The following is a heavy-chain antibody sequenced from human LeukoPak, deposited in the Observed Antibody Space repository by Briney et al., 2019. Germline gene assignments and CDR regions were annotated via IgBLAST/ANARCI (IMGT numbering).Heavy chain of an antibody. Sequence: ASVKVSCKASGYTFTSYDINWVRQATGQGPGLMGWMNPNSGNTGYAQKFQGRVTMTRNTSISTAYMELSSLRSEDTAVYYCARGPPQGACSGGSCYSHYWGQGTLVTVSS. J-gene: IGHJ4*02. CDR3: ARGPPQGACSGGSCYSHY. CDR1: GYTFTSYD. V-gene: IGHV1-8*01. CDR2: MNPNSGNT. D-gene: IGHD2-15*01.